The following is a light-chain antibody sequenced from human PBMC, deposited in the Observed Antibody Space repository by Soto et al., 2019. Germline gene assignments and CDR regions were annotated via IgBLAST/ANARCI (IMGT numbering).Light chain of an antibody. CDR3: QQSNSTPWT. V-gene: IGKV1-39*01. CDR2: GAS. CDR1: QTITTY. J-gene: IGKJ1*01. Sequence: DIQMTQSPSSLSASVGDRVTITCRASQTITTYLNWYQQKPGTAPQLLIYGASSLQSVVPSRFTGSGSGTDFTLTISRLPPEDFANYHCQQSNSTPWTFGQGTKVEIK.